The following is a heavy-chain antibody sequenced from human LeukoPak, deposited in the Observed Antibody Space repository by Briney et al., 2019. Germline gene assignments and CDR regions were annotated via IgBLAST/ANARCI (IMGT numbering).Heavy chain of an antibody. CDR3: ARDGTPGIAVAGTLYFDL. V-gene: IGHV1-46*01. J-gene: IGHJ2*01. CDR1: GYTFTGYY. CDR2: INPSGGST. Sequence: ASVKVSCKASGYTFTGYYMHWVRQAPGQGLEWMGIINPSGGSTSYPQKFQGRVTMTRDTSTSAVYMELSSLRSEDTAVYYCARDGTPGIAVAGTLYFDLWGRGTLVTVSS. D-gene: IGHD6-19*01.